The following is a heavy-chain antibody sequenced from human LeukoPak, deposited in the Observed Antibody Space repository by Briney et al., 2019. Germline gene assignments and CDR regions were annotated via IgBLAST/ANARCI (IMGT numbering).Heavy chain of an antibody. CDR3: ARGGLRWYHNWFDP. CDR1: GGSFSGYY. J-gene: IGHJ5*02. D-gene: IGHD4-23*01. Sequence: PSETLSLTCAVYGGSFSGYYWSWIRQPPGKGLEWIGEINHSGSTNYNPSLKSRVTISVDTSKNQFSLKLSSVTAADTAVYYCARGGLRWYHNWFDPWGQGTLVTVPS. V-gene: IGHV4-34*01. CDR2: INHSGST.